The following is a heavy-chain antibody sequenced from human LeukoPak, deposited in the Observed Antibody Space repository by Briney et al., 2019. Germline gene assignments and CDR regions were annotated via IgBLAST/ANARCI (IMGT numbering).Heavy chain of an antibody. V-gene: IGHV1-18*01. D-gene: IGHD3-3*01. CDR2: ISAYNGNT. J-gene: IGHJ3*02. Sequence: ASVKVSCKASGYTFTSYGISWVRQAPGQGLEWMGWISAYNGNTNYAQKLQGRATMTTDTSTSTAYMELRSLRSDDTAVYYCATLWSGYYFFENDAFDIWGQGTMVTVSS. CDR3: ATLWSGYYFFENDAFDI. CDR1: GYTFTSYG.